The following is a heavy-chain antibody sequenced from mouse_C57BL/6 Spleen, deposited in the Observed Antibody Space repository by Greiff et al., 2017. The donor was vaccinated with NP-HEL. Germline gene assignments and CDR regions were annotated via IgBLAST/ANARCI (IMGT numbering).Heavy chain of an antibody. J-gene: IGHJ4*01. CDR2: ISYDGSN. Sequence: VQLKESGPGLVKPSQSLSLTCSVTGYSITSGYYWNWIRQFPGNKLEWMGYISYDGSNNYNPSLKNRISITRDTSKNQFFLKLNSVTTEDTATYYCAREELGRRLYAMDYWGQGTSVTVSS. CDR3: AREELGRRLYAMDY. V-gene: IGHV3-6*01. D-gene: IGHD3-1*01. CDR1: GYSITSGYY.